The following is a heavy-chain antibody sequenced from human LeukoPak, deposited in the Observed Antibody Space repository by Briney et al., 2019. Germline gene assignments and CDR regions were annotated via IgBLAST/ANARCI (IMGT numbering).Heavy chain of an antibody. Sequence: GGSLRLSCAASGFTFSSFEMNWVRQAPGKGLEWVSAISGSGGSTYYADSVKGRFTISRDNSKNTLYLQMNSLRAEDTAVYYRAKDRDSYGVLGYWGQGTLVIVSS. CDR2: ISGSGGST. CDR1: GFTFSSFE. V-gene: IGHV3-23*01. D-gene: IGHD5-18*01. CDR3: AKDRDSYGVLGY. J-gene: IGHJ4*02.